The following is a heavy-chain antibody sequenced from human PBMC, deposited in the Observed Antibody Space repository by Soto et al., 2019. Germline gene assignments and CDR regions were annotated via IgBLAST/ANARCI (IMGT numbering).Heavy chain of an antibody. Sequence: PGEPLKISWKGSGYSFTSYWIGWVRQMPGKGLEWMGIIYPGDSDTRYSPSFQGQVTISADKSISTAYLQWSSLKASDTAMYYCARQRSIAVARNGMDVWGQGTTVTVSS. V-gene: IGHV5-51*01. D-gene: IGHD6-19*01. CDR2: IYPGDSDT. CDR1: GYSFTSYW. J-gene: IGHJ6*02. CDR3: ARQRSIAVARNGMDV.